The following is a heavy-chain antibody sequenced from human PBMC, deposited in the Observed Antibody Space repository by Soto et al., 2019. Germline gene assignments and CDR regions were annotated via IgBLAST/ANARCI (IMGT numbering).Heavy chain of an antibody. CDR3: ARTHNWNYYYYYGMDV. J-gene: IGHJ6*02. CDR1: GGSFSGYY. CDR2: INHSGST. V-gene: IGHV4-34*01. D-gene: IGHD1-20*01. Sequence: SETLSLTCAVYGGSFSGYYWSWIRQPPGKGLEWIGEINHSGSTNYNPSLKSRVTISVDTSKNQFSLKLSSVAAADTAVYYCARTHNWNYYYYYGMDVWGQGTTVTVSS.